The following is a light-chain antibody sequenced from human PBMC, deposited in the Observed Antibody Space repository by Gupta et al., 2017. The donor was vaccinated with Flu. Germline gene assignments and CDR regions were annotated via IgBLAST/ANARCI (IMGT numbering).Light chain of an antibody. CDR2: LAS. V-gene: IGKV4-1*01. J-gene: IGKJ2*01. Sequence: DIVMTQSPDSLAVYLGERATINCKSSQSVLYSSNNKNYLAWYQQKPGQPPKLLIYLASIRESGVPDRFSGRGSGTDFTRTISSLQAEDVAVYYCQQYYSSPYTFGQGTKLEIK. CDR1: QSVLYSSNNKNY. CDR3: QQYYSSPYT.